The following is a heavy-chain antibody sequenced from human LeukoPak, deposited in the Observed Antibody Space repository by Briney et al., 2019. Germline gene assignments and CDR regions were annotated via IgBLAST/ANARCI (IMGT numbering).Heavy chain of an antibody. J-gene: IGHJ3*02. V-gene: IGHV4-39*01. CDR1: GGSLSSSSYY. Sequence: SETLSLTCTVSGGSLSSSSYYWGWIRQPPGKGLEWIGSIYYSGSTYYNPSLESRVTISVDTSRNQFSLKLSSVTAADTAVYYCARPEIAAAGTGAFDIWGQGTMVTVSS. CDR2: IYYSGST. CDR3: ARPEIAAAGTGAFDI. D-gene: IGHD6-13*01.